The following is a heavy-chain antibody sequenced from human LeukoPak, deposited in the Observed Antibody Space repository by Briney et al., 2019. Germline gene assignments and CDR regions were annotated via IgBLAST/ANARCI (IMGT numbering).Heavy chain of an antibody. Sequence: GASVKVSCNAFGYTFTSYYIHWVRQAPGQGLEWLGIINPSSGGTMYAQKFQGRVTMTRDTSTTTVYMELSSLRPEDTAVYHCAREWPHTYRFDPWGQGTLVTVSS. CDR1: GYTFTSYY. V-gene: IGHV1-46*01. CDR2: INPSSGGT. D-gene: IGHD4-11*01. J-gene: IGHJ5*02. CDR3: AREWPHTYRFDP.